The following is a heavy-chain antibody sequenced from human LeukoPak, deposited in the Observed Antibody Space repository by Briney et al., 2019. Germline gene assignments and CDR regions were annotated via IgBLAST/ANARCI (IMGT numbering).Heavy chain of an antibody. CDR1: GGSFSGYY. D-gene: IGHD2-15*01. CDR3: AGVHRYCSGGSCSEYYYYGMDV. V-gene: IGHV4-34*01. Sequence: PPETLSLTCAVYGGSFSGYYWSWIRQPPGKGLEWIGEINHSGSTNYNPSLKSRVTISVDTSKNQFSLKLSSVTAADTAVYYCAGVHRYCSGGSCSEYYYYGMDVWGQGTTVTVSS. J-gene: IGHJ6*02. CDR2: INHSGST.